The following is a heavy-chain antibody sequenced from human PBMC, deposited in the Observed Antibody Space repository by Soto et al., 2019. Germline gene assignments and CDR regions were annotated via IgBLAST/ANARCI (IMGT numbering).Heavy chain of an antibody. CDR2: INPNSGAT. D-gene: IGHD3-10*01. CDR1: GYTFTGYY. J-gene: IGHJ6*02. Sequence: ASVEVSCKASGYTFTGYYMHWVRQAPGQGLEWMGWINPNSGATNYAQKFQGWVTMTRDTSISTAHMEVSRLRSDDTAVYYCARGVSMVRGVIAPGMDVWGQGTTVTVS. CDR3: ARGVSMVRGVIAPGMDV. V-gene: IGHV1-2*04.